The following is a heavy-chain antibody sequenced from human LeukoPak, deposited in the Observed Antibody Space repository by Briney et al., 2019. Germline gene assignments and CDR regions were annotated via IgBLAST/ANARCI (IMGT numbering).Heavy chain of an antibody. Sequence: PGGSLRLSCAASGFTFSSYAMSWVRQAPGKGLEWVSGISGSGGSTYYADSVKGRFTISRDNSKNTLYLQMNSLRAEDTAVYYCAKVRDYGGYWHQAFDYWGQGTLVTVSS. CDR2: ISGSGGST. D-gene: IGHD2-21*01. J-gene: IGHJ4*02. CDR1: GFTFSSYA. CDR3: AKVRDYGGYWHQAFDY. V-gene: IGHV3-23*01.